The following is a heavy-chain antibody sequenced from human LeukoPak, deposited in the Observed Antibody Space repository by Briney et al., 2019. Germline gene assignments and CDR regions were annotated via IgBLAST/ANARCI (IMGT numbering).Heavy chain of an antibody. CDR2: ISSSSTTI. CDR1: GFTFSSYS. V-gene: IGHV3-48*01. Sequence: PGGSLRLSCAGSGFTFSSYSMNWVRQAPGKGLEWVSYISSSSTTIYYADSVKGRFTISRDNSKNTLYLQMNSLRAEDTAVYYCAREEGTLIRAMAFEMWGQGTMVTVSS. CDR3: AREEGTLIRAMAFEM. J-gene: IGHJ3*02. D-gene: IGHD3-10*01.